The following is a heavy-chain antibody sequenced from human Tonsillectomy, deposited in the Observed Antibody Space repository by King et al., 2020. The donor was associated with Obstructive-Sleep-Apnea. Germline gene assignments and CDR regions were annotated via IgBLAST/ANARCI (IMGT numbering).Heavy chain of an antibody. CDR1: GFTFSSYA. CDR3: ARDRQWGFYHGSGYYAIYP. D-gene: IGHD3-22*01. Sequence: VQLVESGGTLVQPGGSLRLSCAASGFTFSSYAMSWVRQAPGKGLEWVSVIRGTGGSTYYADSVKGRFTISRDNSKNTLYLQMNSLRAEDTAVYYCARDRQWGFYHGSGYYAIYPWGQGTLVTVSS. V-gene: IGHV3-23*04. J-gene: IGHJ5*02. CDR2: IRGTGGST.